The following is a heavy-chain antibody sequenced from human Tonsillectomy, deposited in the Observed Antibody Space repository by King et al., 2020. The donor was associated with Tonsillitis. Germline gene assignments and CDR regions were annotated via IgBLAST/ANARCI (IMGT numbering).Heavy chain of an antibody. D-gene: IGHD6-6*01. V-gene: IGHV4-61*02. Sequence: QLQESGPGLVKPSQTLSLTCTVSGGSISSGSYYWSWIRQPAGKGLEWIGRIYTSGSTNYNPSLKNRVTVSVDTSKNQFSLKLSSMTAADTAVYYCAREGYSSSPYYYHYYMDVWGKGTTVTVSS. CDR3: AREGYSSSPYYYHYYMDV. CDR1: GGSISSGSYY. CDR2: IYTSGST. J-gene: IGHJ6*03.